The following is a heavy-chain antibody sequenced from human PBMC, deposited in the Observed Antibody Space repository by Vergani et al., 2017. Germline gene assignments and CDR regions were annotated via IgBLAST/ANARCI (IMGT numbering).Heavy chain of an antibody. D-gene: IGHD2-2*02. J-gene: IGHJ6*02. CDR2: INAGNGNT. V-gene: IGHV1-3*01. CDR1: GYTFTSYA. Sequence: QVQLVPSGAEVKKPGASVTVSCKASGYTFTSYAMHWVRQAPGQRLEWMGWINAGNGNTKYSQKFQGRVTITRDTSASTAYMELSSLRSEDTAVYYCARGYCSSTSCYTMDVWGQGTTVTVSS. CDR3: ARGYCSSTSCYTMDV.